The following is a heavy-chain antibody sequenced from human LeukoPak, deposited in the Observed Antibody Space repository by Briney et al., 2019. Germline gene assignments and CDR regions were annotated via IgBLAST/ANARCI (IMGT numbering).Heavy chain of an antibody. V-gene: IGHV3-48*03. J-gene: IGHJ4*02. Sequence: PGGSLRLSCAASGFTFSTYEMNWVRQAPGRGLEWVSYISSGGSTTYYADSVKGRLTISRDNDKNSLYLQMNNLRGDDTAVYYCARRYCSSTSCTLDYWGQGTQVTVSS. CDR1: GFTFSTYE. CDR2: ISSGGSTT. D-gene: IGHD2-2*01. CDR3: ARRYCSSTSCTLDY.